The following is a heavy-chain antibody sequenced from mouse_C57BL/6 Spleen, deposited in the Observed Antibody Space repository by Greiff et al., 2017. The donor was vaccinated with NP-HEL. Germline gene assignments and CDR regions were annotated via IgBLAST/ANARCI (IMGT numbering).Heavy chain of an antibody. Sequence: EVKVVESGGGLVKPGGSLKLSCAASGFTFSDYGMHWVRQAPEKGLEWVAYISSGSSTIYYADTAKGRFTISRDNAKNTLFLQMTSLRSEDTAMYYCARNYYGSRTRYFDVWGTGTTVTVSS. D-gene: IGHD1-1*01. CDR3: ARNYYGSRTRYFDV. V-gene: IGHV5-17*01. CDR2: ISSGSSTI. J-gene: IGHJ1*03. CDR1: GFTFSDYG.